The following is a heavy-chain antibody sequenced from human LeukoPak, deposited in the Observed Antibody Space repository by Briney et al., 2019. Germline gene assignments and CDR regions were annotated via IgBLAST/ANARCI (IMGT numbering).Heavy chain of an antibody. CDR2: IRYDGSNT. D-gene: IGHD6-19*01. CDR3: AKARDDSGGWYSVCDY. CDR1: CYTISSYG. Sequence: GGSLRLSCAASCYTISSYGMHWVRQAPGKGLEWVAFIRYDGSNTYYTDSVKGRVTISRDNSKNTLYLQMNSLRAEDATVYYRAKARDDSGGWYSVCDYWGQGTLVTVSS. J-gene: IGHJ4*02. V-gene: IGHV3-30*02.